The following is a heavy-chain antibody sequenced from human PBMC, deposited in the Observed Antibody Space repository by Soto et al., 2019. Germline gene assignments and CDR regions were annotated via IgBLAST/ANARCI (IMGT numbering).Heavy chain of an antibody. CDR2: IFFTGAI. CDR3: ARARPDSAGSSLGRRLDV. J-gene: IGHJ6*02. CDR1: GDSVTFGHHY. Sequence: QVQLQESGPGLVKPSGTLSLICIVSGDSVTFGHHYWSWIRQPPGKGLEWIGHIFFTGAINYSPPLKSRGTMSVDSSKSQFSLNLTSVSAADSAIYYCARARPDSAGSSLGRRLDVWGQGTTVTVSS. V-gene: IGHV4-61*01. D-gene: IGHD3-10*01.